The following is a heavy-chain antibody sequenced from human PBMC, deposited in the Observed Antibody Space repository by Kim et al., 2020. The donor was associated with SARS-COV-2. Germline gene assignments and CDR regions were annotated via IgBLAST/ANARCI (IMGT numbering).Heavy chain of an antibody. CDR2: IKQDGSEK. Sequence: GGSLRLSCAASGFTFSSYWMSWVRQAPGKGLEWVANIKQDGSEKYYVDSVKGRFTISRDNAKNSLYLQMNSLRAEDTAVYYCARVRAADFWSGYYFDYWGQGTLVTVSS. D-gene: IGHD3-3*01. CDR1: GFTFSSYW. V-gene: IGHV3-7*01. CDR3: ARVRAADFWSGYYFDY. J-gene: IGHJ4*02.